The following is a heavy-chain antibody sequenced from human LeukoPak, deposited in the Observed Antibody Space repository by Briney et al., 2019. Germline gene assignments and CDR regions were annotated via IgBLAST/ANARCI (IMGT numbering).Heavy chain of an antibody. V-gene: IGHV3-7*05. Sequence: VGSLRLSCAASGFTFSSDWMSWGREAPGKGPGWVANIKQDGSETHYVDSVKGRFTISRDNAKNSLYLQMSSLRPDDTAVYYCARGYSNIYYWGQGTLVTVSS. CDR1: GFTFSSDW. CDR2: IKQDGSET. CDR3: ARGYSNIYY. D-gene: IGHD4-11*01. J-gene: IGHJ4*02.